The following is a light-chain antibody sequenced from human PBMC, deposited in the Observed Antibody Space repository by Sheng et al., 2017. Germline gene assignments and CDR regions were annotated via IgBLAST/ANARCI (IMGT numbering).Light chain of an antibody. CDR1: QSVNIY. CDR2: GAS. J-gene: IGKJ1*01. V-gene: IGKV3-20*01. Sequence: EIVLTQSPATLSLSPGDRATLSCRASQSVNIYLAWYQQKPGQAPRLLIYGASSRATGIPDRFSGSGSGTDFTLTISRLEPEDFAVYYCHQYGRSPPWTFGQGTKVEIK. CDR3: HQYGRSPPWT.